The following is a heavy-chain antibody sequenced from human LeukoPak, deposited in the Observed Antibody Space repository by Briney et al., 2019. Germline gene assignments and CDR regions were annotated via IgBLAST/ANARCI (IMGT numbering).Heavy chain of an antibody. CDR3: ARGRGVSCYDSTKGLFDY. V-gene: IGHV3-30-3*01. Sequence: GGSLRLSCAASGFTFSSYAMHWVRQAPGKGLEWVAVISYDGSNKYYADSVKGRFTISRDNSKNTLYLQMNSLRAEDTAVYYCARGRGVSCYDSTKGLFDYWGQGTLVTVSS. CDR2: ISYDGSNK. D-gene: IGHD3-22*01. J-gene: IGHJ4*02. CDR1: GFTFSSYA.